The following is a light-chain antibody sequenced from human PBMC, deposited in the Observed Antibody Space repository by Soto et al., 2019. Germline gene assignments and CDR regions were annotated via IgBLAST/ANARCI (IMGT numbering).Light chain of an antibody. Sequence: DIQLTQSPSSLSASVGDRVTITCRASQNIRTVLHWYQEKPGRAPKLLIQCASTLRGGVPSRFSGSGSGTDFTLTISSLQPEEFATYYCQHSYNVPWTFGQGTRVEI. CDR3: QHSYNVPWT. CDR1: QNIRTV. CDR2: CAS. J-gene: IGKJ1*01. V-gene: IGKV1-39*01.